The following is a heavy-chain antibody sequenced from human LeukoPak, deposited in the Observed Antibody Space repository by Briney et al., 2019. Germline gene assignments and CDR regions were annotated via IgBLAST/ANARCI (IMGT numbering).Heavy chain of an antibody. CDR3: ARARDYYDSSGYFP. CDR2: IIPIFGTA. D-gene: IGHD3-22*01. V-gene: IGHV1-69*13. CDR1: GGTFSSYA. J-gene: IGHJ5*02. Sequence: SVKVSCKASGGTFSSYAISWVRQAPGQWLEWMGGIIPIFGTANYAQKFQGRVTITADESTSTAYMELSSLRSEDTAVYYCARARDYYDSSGYFPWGQGTLVTVSS.